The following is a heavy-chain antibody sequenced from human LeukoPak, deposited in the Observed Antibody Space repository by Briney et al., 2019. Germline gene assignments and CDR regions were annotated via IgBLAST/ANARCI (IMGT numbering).Heavy chain of an antibody. CDR3: ARSSAAEGPTHNWFDP. V-gene: IGHV4-39*01. CDR2: VYYSGTT. D-gene: IGHD6-13*01. CDR1: GGSIISTYNY. Sequence: PSETLSLTCTVSGGSIISTYNYWGWIRQPPGQGLEWIGSVYYSGTTYYNPSLMSRVTVSVDTSKNQFSLRLTSVTAADTAVYHCARSSAAEGPTHNWFDPWGQGTLVTVSS. J-gene: IGHJ5*02.